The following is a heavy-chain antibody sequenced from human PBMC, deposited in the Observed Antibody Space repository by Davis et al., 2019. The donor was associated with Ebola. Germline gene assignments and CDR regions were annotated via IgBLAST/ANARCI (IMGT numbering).Heavy chain of an antibody. CDR2: ISGSGGST. D-gene: IGHD4-17*01. V-gene: IGHV3-23*01. CDR1: GFTFSSYA. CDR3: AKPYGDYYYYYGMDV. Sequence: GGSLRLSCAASGFTFSSYAMSWVRQAPGKGLEWVSAISGSGGSTYYADSVKGRFTISRDNSKNTLYLQMNSLRAEDTAVYYCAKPYGDYYYYYGMDVWGKGTTVTVSS. J-gene: IGHJ6*04.